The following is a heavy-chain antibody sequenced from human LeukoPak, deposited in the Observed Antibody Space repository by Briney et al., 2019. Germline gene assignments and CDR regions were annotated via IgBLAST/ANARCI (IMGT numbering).Heavy chain of an antibody. J-gene: IGHJ4*02. CDR3: ARDGTAAGLYFDY. CDR1: GFTFSSHW. V-gene: IGHV3-7*01. CDR2: INQAGSEK. Sequence: PGGSLRLSCAASGFTFSSHWMSWVRQAPGKGLEWAANINQAGSEKHYVDSVKGRFTISRDTAKSSLYLQMNSLRAEDTAVYYCARDGTAAGLYFDYWGQGTLVTVSS. D-gene: IGHD6-13*01.